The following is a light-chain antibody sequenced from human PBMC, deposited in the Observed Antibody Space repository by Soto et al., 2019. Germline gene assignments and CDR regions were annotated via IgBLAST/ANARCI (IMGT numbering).Light chain of an antibody. CDR1: QTISSW. Sequence: DILMTQSPSTLSASVGDRVTITCRASQTISSWLAWYQQRPGKAPTLLIYAASSLESGVPSRFSGSGSGTEFTLPISSLQPDDFATYYCQQYNGYPWTFGQGTKVEIK. CDR2: AAS. V-gene: IGKV1-5*01. CDR3: QQYNGYPWT. J-gene: IGKJ1*01.